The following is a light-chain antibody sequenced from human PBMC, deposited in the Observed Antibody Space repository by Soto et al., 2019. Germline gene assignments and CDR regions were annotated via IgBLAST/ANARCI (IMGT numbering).Light chain of an antibody. CDR3: QQYNNWLRT. CDR2: GPS. CDR1: QGVSRN. V-gene: IGKV3-15*01. J-gene: IGKJ1*01. Sequence: EIVMTQSPATLSVSPGERATLSCRASQGVSRNLAWYQQKPGQAPRLLIYGPSTRATGIPARFSGSGSGTEFTLTISSLQSEDFAVYYCQQYNNWLRTFGQGTKVEIK.